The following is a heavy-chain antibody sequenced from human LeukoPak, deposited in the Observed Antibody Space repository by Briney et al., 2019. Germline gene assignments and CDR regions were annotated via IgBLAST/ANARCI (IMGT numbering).Heavy chain of an antibody. CDR3: ARGPYATLPDY. CDR2: MNPNSGNT. J-gene: IGHJ4*02. V-gene: IGHV1-8*03. Sequence: GASVKVSCKASGYTFTSYDINWVRQATGQGPEWMGWMNPNSGNTGYAQKFQGRVTITRNTSISTAYMELSSLRSEDTAVYYCARGPYATLPDYWGQGTLVTVSS. CDR1: GYTFTSYD.